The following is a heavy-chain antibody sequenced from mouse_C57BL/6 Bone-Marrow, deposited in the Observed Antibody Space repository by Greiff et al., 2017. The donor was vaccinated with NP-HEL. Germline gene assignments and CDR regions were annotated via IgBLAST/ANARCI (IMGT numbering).Heavy chain of an antibody. CDR1: GYTFTSYW. Sequence: EVQLQQSGTVLARPGASVKMSCKTSGYTFTSYWMHWVKQRPGQGLEWIGALYPGNSDTSYNQKFKGTAKLTAVTSASTAYMELSSLTNEDSAVYDCTNYYGSSYPAWFAYWGQGTLVTVSA. CDR2: LYPGNSDT. CDR3: TNYYGSSYPAWFAY. J-gene: IGHJ3*01. V-gene: IGHV1-5*01. D-gene: IGHD1-1*01.